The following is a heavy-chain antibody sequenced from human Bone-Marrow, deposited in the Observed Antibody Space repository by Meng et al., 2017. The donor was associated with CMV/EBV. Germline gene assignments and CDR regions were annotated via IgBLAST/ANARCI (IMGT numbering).Heavy chain of an antibody. V-gene: IGHV1-8*01. D-gene: IGHD3-3*01. J-gene: IGHJ5*02. CDR2: MNPNSGNT. CDR1: GYTFTSYD. CDR3: ARTYNDFWSGYFSGWFDP. Sequence: ASVKVSCKASGYTFTSYDINWVRQATGQGLEWMGWMNPNSGNTGYAQKFQGRVTMTRDTSIRTAYMELSRLRSDDTAVYYCARTYNDFWSGYFSGWFDPWGQGTLVTVSS.